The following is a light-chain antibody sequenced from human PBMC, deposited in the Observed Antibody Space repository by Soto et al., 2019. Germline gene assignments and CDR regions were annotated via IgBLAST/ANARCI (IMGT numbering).Light chain of an antibody. CDR2: EVS. V-gene: IGLV2-8*01. Sequence: QSALTQPPSASGSPGQSVTISCTGTRSDVGIYNFVSWYQVHPGKAPKLVIYEVSKRPSGVPDRFSGSKSGNTASLTVSGLQAEDEADYYCCSYGGSNNLVFGGGTKLTV. CDR1: RSDVGIYNF. J-gene: IGLJ3*02. CDR3: CSYGGSNNLV.